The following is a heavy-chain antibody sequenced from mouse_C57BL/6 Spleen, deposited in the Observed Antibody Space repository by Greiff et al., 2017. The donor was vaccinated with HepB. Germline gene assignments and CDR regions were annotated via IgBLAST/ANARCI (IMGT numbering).Heavy chain of an antibody. CDR2: IDPSDSYT. Sequence: QVQLKQPGAELVKPGASVKLSCKASGYTFTSYWMQWVKQRPGQGLEWIGEIDPSDSYTNYNQKFKGKATLTVDTSSSTAYMQLSSLTSEDSAVYYCAKRRENYYGSSYGYFDVWGTGTTVTVSS. D-gene: IGHD1-1*01. CDR3: AKRRENYYGSSYGYFDV. J-gene: IGHJ1*03. CDR1: GYTFTSYW. V-gene: IGHV1-50*01.